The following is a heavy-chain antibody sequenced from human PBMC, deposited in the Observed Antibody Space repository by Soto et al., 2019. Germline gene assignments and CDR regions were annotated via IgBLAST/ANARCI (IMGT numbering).Heavy chain of an antibody. CDR3: ARLSDY. V-gene: IGHV5-10-1*01. CDR1: GYSFPTCW. CDR2: IDPSDSKT. Sequence: PGESLKISCRASGYSFPTCWISWVRQMPGKGLEWMGRIDPSDSKTYHSPSFQGHVTISADKSTSTAYLQLNNLKASDTAMYYCARLSDYWGQGTQVTVSS. J-gene: IGHJ4*02.